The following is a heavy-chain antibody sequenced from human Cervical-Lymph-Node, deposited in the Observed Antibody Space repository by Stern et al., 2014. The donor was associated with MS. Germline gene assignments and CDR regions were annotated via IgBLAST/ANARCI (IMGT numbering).Heavy chain of an antibody. J-gene: IGHJ4*02. V-gene: IGHV3-9*01. CDR1: GFSFDDSP. CDR2: ISWSSGSI. CDR3: VKDVNFDS. Sequence: VQLVESGGGLVQPGRSLRLSCAASGFSFDDSPMFWVRQAPGKGLEGVSGISWSSGSIGYGVSVEGRFTTSRDNDKNSLYLEMNSLRTEDTALYYCVKDVNFDSWGQGTLVTVSS.